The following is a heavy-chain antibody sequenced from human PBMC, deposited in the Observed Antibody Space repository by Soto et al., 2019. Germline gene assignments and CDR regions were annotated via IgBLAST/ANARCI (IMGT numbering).Heavy chain of an antibody. CDR3: ARDPEGIAAHFDY. J-gene: IGHJ4*02. CDR2: ISYDGSNK. V-gene: IGHV3-30-3*01. Sequence: VQLVESGGGVVQPGRSLRLSCAASGFTFSSYAMHWVRQAPGKGLEWVAVISYDGSNKYYADSVKGRFTISRDNSKNTLYLQMNSLRAEDTAVYYCARDPEGIAAHFDYWGQGTLVTVSS. D-gene: IGHD6-13*01. CDR1: GFTFSSYA.